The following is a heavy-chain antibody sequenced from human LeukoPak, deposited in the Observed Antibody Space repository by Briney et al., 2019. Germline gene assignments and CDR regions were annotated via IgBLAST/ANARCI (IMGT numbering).Heavy chain of an antibody. J-gene: IGHJ4*02. D-gene: IGHD3-16*01. Sequence: PSETLSLTCTVPVDSLSGNHWSWVRQPPGKGLEWVGYIYYSGSTNYNPSLKSRVTISVDTSKNEFPLKRRSVHAADTALYYCARHTGPGGVLINWGQGTLVTVSS. V-gene: IGHV4-59*01. CDR2: IYYSGST. CDR3: ARHTGPGGVLIN. CDR1: VDSLSGNH.